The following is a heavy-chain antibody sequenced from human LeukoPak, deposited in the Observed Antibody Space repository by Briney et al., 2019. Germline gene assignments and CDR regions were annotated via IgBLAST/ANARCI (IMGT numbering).Heavy chain of an antibody. J-gene: IGHJ4*02. Sequence: GGSLRLSCAASGFTFSGYAMSCVRQAPGKGLEWVSAIIGSGGSTYYADSVKGRFTISRDNSKNTLFLQMNSLRAEDAAVYYCAKSNSFDYWGQGTLVTVSS. CDR1: GFTFSGYA. CDR3: AKSNSFDY. CDR2: IIGSGGST. V-gene: IGHV3-23*01.